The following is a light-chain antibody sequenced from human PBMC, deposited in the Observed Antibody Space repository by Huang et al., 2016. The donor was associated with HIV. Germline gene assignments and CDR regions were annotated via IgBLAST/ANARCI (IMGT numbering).Light chain of an antibody. CDR2: GAS. J-gene: IGKJ1*01. V-gene: IGKV3-15*01. CDR1: QSVGSN. CDR3: QQYNNWPPWT. Sequence: EIVMTQSPATLSVSPGERATLSCRASQSVGSNLAWYQQKPGQAPRLLTYGASARATCIPARFRGSGSGTEFTLTISSLQSEDFAVYYCQQYNNWPPWTFGQGTKVEIK.